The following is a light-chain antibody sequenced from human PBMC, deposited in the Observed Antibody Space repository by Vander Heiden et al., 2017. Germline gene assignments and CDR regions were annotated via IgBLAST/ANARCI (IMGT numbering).Light chain of an antibody. CDR3: MQALQTPLT. Sequence: DIVMTKSAIYLSVTPGEPASISCSSSQSRLHSNGYNCLDWYLQKPGQSPQLLIYLGSNRASGVPDMFSGSGSGTDFTLKISRVEAEDVGVYYCMQALQTPLTFGGGTKVEIK. CDR2: LGS. V-gene: IGKV2-28*01. J-gene: IGKJ4*01. CDR1: QSRLHSNGYNC.